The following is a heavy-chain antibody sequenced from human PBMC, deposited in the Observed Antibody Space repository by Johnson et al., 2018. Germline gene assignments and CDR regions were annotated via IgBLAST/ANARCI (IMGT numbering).Heavy chain of an antibody. J-gene: IGHJ6*03. CDR1: GFTFSDNY. D-gene: IGHD6-6*01. V-gene: IGHV3-11*01. Sequence: QVQLVESGGGLVKPGGSLRLTCAASGFTFSDNYMSWIRQAPGKGLEWASYISSRGSSRYYVDSVRGRVTISRDNAKNSLFLPMNGLRAGDPAVYYCARHLTPASKAARQAYYYYYMDVWGKGTTVTVSS. CDR3: ARHLTPASKAARQAYYYYYMDV. CDR2: ISSRGSSR.